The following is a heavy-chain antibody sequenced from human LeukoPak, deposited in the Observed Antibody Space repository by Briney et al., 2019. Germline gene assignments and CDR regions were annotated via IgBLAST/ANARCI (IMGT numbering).Heavy chain of an antibody. CDR1: GFTFSSYA. D-gene: IGHD2-2*01. CDR2: ISGSGGST. J-gene: IGHJ3*02. Sequence: GGSLRLSCAASGFTFSSYAMSWVRQAPGKGLEWVSAISGSGGSTYYADSVKGRFTISRDNSKNTLYLQMNSLRAEDTAVYYCAKDLWGYCSSTSCRLHAFDIWGQGTMVTVSS. CDR3: AKDLWGYCSSTSCRLHAFDI. V-gene: IGHV3-23*01.